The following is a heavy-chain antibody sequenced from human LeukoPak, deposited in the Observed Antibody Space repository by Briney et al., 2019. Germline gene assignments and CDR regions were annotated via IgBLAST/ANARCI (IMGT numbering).Heavy chain of an antibody. CDR1: GGTFSSYA. Sequence: SVKVFCKASGGTFSSYAISWVRQAPGQGLEWMGRIIPIFGIANYAQKFQGRVTITADKSTSTAYMELSSLRSEDTAVYYCARAEGSSGTFDYWGQGTLVTVSS. CDR2: IIPIFGIA. V-gene: IGHV1-69*04. CDR3: ARAEGSSGTFDY. D-gene: IGHD3-22*01. J-gene: IGHJ4*02.